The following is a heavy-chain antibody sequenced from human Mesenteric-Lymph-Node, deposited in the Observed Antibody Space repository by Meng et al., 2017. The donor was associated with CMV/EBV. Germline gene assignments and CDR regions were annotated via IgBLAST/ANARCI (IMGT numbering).Heavy chain of an antibody. Sequence: GESLKISCAASGFTFSSYSMNWVRQAPGKGLEWVSSISSSSSYIYYADSVKGRFTISRDNAKNTLYLQMNSLRAEDTAVYYCAREGGGVTIFGVVIIPNQVDYYYYGMDVWGQGTTVTVSS. V-gene: IGHV3-21*01. D-gene: IGHD3-3*01. CDR3: AREGGGVTIFGVVIIPNQVDYYYYGMDV. CDR1: GFTFSSYS. J-gene: IGHJ6*02. CDR2: ISSSSSYI.